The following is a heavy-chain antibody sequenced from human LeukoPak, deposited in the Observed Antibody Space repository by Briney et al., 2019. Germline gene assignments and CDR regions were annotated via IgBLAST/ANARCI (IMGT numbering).Heavy chain of an antibody. CDR3: AKDGDFWSGYVTPYFFDS. Sequence: PGRSLRLSCAASGFTFDDYAMHWVRQAPGKGLEWVSGISWNSGSIGYADSVKGRFTISRDNAKNSLYLQMNSLRAEDTALYYCAKDGDFWSGYVTPYFFDSWGQGTLVTVSS. D-gene: IGHD3-3*01. CDR2: ISWNSGSI. V-gene: IGHV3-9*01. J-gene: IGHJ4*02. CDR1: GFTFDDYA.